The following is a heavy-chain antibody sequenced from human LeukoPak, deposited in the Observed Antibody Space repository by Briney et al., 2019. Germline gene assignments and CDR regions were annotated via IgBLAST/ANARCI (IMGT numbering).Heavy chain of an antibody. CDR2: ISSSSSYI. Sequence: GGSLRLSCAASGFTFSSYSMNWVRQAPGKGLEWVSSISSSSSYIYYADSVKGRFTISRDNAKNSLYLQMNSLRAEDTAVYYCARQLYLYYGMGVWGQGTTVTVSS. CDR1: GFTFSSYS. V-gene: IGHV3-21*01. D-gene: IGHD2-15*01. J-gene: IGHJ6*02. CDR3: ARQLYLYYGMGV.